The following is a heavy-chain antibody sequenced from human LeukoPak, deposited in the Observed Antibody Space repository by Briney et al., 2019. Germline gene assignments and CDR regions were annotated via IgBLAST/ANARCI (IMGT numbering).Heavy chain of an antibody. V-gene: IGHV1-69*04. CDR3: ARGRGSGWSYYFDY. CDR2: IIPILGIA. CDR1: GGTFSSYA. Sequence: GASVKVSCKASGGTFSSYAISWVRQAPGQGLELMGRIIPILGIANYEQKFQGRVTITADKSTSTAYMELSSLRSEDTAVYYCARGRGSGWSYYFDYWGQGTLVTVSS. J-gene: IGHJ4*02. D-gene: IGHD6-19*01.